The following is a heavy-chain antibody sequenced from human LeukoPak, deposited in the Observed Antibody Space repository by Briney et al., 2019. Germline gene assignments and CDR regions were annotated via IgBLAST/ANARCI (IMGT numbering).Heavy chain of an antibody. Sequence: GGSLRLSCAASGFTFSSYEMNWVRQAPGKGLEWVANIKQDGSEKHYVDSVKGRFTNSRDNAKNSLYLQMSSLRAEDTAVYYCTRVEETATTAAIIRKYSYYYYYMDVWGKGNTVTVSS. J-gene: IGHJ6*03. CDR2: IKQDGSEK. D-gene: IGHD4-11*01. V-gene: IGHV3-7*01. CDR1: GFTFSSYE. CDR3: TRVEETATTAAIIRKYSYYYYYMDV.